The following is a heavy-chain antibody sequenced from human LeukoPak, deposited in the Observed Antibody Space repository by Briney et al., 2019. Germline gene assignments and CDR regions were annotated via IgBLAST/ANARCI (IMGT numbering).Heavy chain of an antibody. V-gene: IGHV4-39*01. CDR1: GGSISSSSYY. J-gene: IGHJ4*02. CDR2: IYYSGST. CDR3: VRGVVNDYGDRFPFDY. Sequence: SETLSLTCTVSGGSISSSSYYWGWIRQPPGKGLEWIGIIYYSGSTHYNPSLKSRVTISVDTSKNQFSLKLSSVTAADTAVYYCVRGVVNDYGDRFPFDYWGQGTLVTVSS. D-gene: IGHD4-17*01.